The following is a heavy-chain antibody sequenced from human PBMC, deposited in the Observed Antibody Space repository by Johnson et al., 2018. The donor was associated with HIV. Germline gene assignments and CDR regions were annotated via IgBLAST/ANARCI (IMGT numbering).Heavy chain of an antibody. Sequence: EKLVESGGGLVQPGGSLRLSCAASGFTVSSNYMSWVRQAPGKGLEWVSAIGTAGDTYYPGSVKGRFTISRENAKNSLYLQMNSLRAGDTAVYYCARSSWYGGAFDIWGQGTMVTVSS. CDR1: GFTVSSNY. V-gene: IGHV3-13*01. J-gene: IGHJ3*02. CDR3: ARSSWYGGAFDI. D-gene: IGHD6-13*01. CDR2: IGTAGDT.